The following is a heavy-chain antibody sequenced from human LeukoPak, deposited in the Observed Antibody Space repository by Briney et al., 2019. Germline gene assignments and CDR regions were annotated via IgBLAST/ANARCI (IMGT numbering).Heavy chain of an antibody. D-gene: IGHD3-22*01. V-gene: IGHV3-53*01. CDR3: ARGGDTIGSIRSPFDI. CDR1: GLTVSDTY. J-gene: IGHJ3*02. CDR2: ISGGGRT. Sequence: RGGSLRLSCAASGLTVSDTYTSWVRQAPGKGLEWVSAISGGGRTYYAESVKGRFIISRDNSKNPVYLQLNSLRAEDTAVYYCARGGDTIGSIRSPFDIWGQGTMVTVST.